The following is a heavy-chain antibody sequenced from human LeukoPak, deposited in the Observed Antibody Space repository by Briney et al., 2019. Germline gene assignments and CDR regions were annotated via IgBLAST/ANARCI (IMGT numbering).Heavy chain of an antibody. Sequence: GGSLRLSCAASGFIFSNYYMHWVRRAPGKGLVWVSRINSDGSSTSYADSLKGRFTISRDNARNTLSLQMNSLRAEDTAVYYCVFLGLGLPHWGQGTLVTVSS. CDR1: GFIFSNYY. CDR2: INSDGSST. CDR3: VFLGLGLPH. D-gene: IGHD3-16*01. J-gene: IGHJ4*02. V-gene: IGHV3-74*01.